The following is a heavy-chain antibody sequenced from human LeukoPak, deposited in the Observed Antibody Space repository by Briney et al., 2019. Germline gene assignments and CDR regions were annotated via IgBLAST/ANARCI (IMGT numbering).Heavy chain of an antibody. CDR2: IYRSGST. CDR3: ARDGGDSSGYYYGAFGI. Sequence: PSETLSLTCAVSGGSISSSNWWSWVRQPPGKGLEWIGEIYRSGSTNYNPSLKSRVTISVDKSKNQFSLKLSSVTAAATAVYYCARDGGDSSGYYYGAFGIWGQGTMVTVSS. D-gene: IGHD3-22*01. CDR1: GGSISSSNW. J-gene: IGHJ3*02. V-gene: IGHV4-4*02.